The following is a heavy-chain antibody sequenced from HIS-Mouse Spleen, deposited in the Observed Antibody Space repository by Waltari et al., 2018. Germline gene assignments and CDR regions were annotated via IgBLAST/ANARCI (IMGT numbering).Heavy chain of an antibody. V-gene: IGHV3-30-3*01. D-gene: IGHD7-27*01. CDR3: ARDPTGGSRY. Sequence: QVQLVESGGGVVQPGRSLRLSCAASGFTFSSYAMHWVRQAPGKGLEWVAVISYDGSNKYYADSVKGRFTISRDNSKNTLYLQMNSLRAEDTAVYYCARDPTGGSRYWGQGTLVTVSS. CDR2: ISYDGSNK. CDR1: GFTFSSYA. J-gene: IGHJ4*02.